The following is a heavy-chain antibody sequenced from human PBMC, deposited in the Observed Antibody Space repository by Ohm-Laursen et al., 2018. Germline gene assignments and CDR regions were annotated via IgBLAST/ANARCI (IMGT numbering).Heavy chain of an antibody. V-gene: IGHV3-23*01. CDR3: AKKGYGGSSYYPDY. CDR2: ISSSGGST. CDR1: GFTFDDYA. D-gene: IGHD3-22*01. J-gene: IGHJ4*02. Sequence: GSLRLSCAASGFTFDDYAMHWVHQAPGKGLEWVSTISSSGGSTYYADSVKGRFTISRDNSKSTLYLQMNSLRAEDTAVYYCAKKGYGGSSYYPDYWGQGTLVTVSS.